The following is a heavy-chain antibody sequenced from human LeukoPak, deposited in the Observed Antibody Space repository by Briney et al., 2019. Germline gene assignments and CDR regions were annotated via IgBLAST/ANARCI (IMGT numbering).Heavy chain of an antibody. Sequence: PSETLSLTCTVSGGSISSYYWSWIRQPAGKGLEWIGRIYTSGSTNYNPSLKSRVTMSVDTSKNQFSLKLSSVTAADTAVYYCARAYYDILTGYPFDYWGQGTLVTVSS. CDR3: ARAYYDILTGYPFDY. D-gene: IGHD3-9*01. V-gene: IGHV4-4*07. CDR2: IYTSGST. CDR1: GGSISSYY. J-gene: IGHJ4*02.